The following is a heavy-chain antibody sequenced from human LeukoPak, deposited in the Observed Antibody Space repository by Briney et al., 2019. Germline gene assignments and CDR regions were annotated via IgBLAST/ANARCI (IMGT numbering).Heavy chain of an antibody. D-gene: IGHD4-17*01. CDR1: GGTFSIYA. J-gene: IGHJ5*02. V-gene: IGHV1-69*01. Sequence: SVNVSFKASGGTFSIYAISWVRQAPGQGLEWMGGIIPIFGTANYAQKFQGRVTITADESTSTAYMELSSLRSEDTAVYYCARDYGDYATFNNWFDPWGQGTLVTVSS. CDR3: ARDYGDYATFNNWFDP. CDR2: IIPIFGTA.